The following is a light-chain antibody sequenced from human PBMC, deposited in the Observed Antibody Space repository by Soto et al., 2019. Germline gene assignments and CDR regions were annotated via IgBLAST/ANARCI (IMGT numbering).Light chain of an antibody. J-gene: IGLJ2*01. CDR3: AAWDDSLNGVV. V-gene: IGLV1-44*01. Sequence: QAVLTQPPSASGTPGQRVTISCSGSSSNFGSETVNWYQQLPGTAPKLLIYSNNQRPSGVPDRFSGSKSGTSASLAISGLQSEDEADYHCAAWDDSLNGVVFGGGTKLTVL. CDR2: SNN. CDR1: SSNFGSET.